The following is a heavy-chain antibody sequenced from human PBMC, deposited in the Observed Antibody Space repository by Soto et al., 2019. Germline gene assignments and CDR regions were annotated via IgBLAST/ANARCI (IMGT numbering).Heavy chain of an antibody. V-gene: IGHV3-48*02. Sequence: GGSLRLSCAASGFTFSSYSMNWVRQAPGKGLEWVSYISSSSSTIYYADSVKGRFTISRDNAKNSLYLQMNSLRDEDTAVYYCARGGDSSGYYRQPYYYYGMDVWGQGTTVTVSS. CDR1: GFTFSSYS. J-gene: IGHJ6*02. CDR3: ARGGDSSGYYRQPYYYYGMDV. CDR2: ISSSSSTI. D-gene: IGHD3-22*01.